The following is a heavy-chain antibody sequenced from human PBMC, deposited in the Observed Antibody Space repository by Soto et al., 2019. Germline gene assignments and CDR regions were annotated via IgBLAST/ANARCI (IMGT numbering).Heavy chain of an antibody. CDR3: TTEYSCSSTSCYAYYYYGMDV. Sequence: VGSLSLSCAASGFSFGNAWMNWVRQAPGKGLEWVGRIKSKTDGGTTDYAAPVKGRFTISRDDSKNTLYLQMNSLKTEDTAVYYCTTEYSCSSTSCYAYYYYGMDVWGQGTTVTVS. CDR1: GFSFGNAW. J-gene: IGHJ6*02. D-gene: IGHD2-2*01. V-gene: IGHV3-15*07. CDR2: IKSKTDGGTT.